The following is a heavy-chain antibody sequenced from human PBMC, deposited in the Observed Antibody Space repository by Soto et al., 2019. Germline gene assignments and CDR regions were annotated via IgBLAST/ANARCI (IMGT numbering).Heavy chain of an antibody. D-gene: IGHD2-15*01. J-gene: IGHJ6*03. V-gene: IGHV4-34*01. CDR3: ARLGLGRGGPYHYYYYYYMDV. CDR2: INHSGST. Sequence: PSETPFLTCAVYGGSFSGYYWSWIRQPPGKGLEWIGEINHSGSTNYNPSLRSRVTISVDTSKNQFSLKLSSVTAADTAVYYCARLGLGRGGPYHYYYYYYMDVWGKGTTVTVSS. CDR1: GGSFSGYY.